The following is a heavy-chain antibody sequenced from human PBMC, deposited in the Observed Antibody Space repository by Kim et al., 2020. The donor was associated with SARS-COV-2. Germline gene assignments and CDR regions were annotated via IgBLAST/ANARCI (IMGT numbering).Heavy chain of an antibody. V-gene: IGHV3-74*01. CDR2: SVGSRT. Sequence: SVGSRTRYADSVTGRFTISRDNAKNTLYLRMNGLRAEDTAVYYCASTGYLFWGQGTLVTVSS. J-gene: IGHJ4*02. CDR3: ASTGYLF. D-gene: IGHD6-25*01.